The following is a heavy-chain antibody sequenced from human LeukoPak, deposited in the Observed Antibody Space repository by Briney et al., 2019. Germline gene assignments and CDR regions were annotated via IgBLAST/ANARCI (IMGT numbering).Heavy chain of an antibody. D-gene: IGHD2-21*01. V-gene: IGHV4-39*07. CDR2: VFYSGGTYGTT. J-gene: IGHJ3*01. CDR3: AREVNAETPSADAFDL. CDR1: GGSISSSSYY. Sequence: SETLSLTCTVSGGSISSSSYYWGWIRQPPGKGLEWIVSVFYSGGTYGTTYYNPSLKSRVTISVDTSKNQFSLELRSVTAADTAVYYCAREVNAETPSADAFDLWGQGTIVTVSS.